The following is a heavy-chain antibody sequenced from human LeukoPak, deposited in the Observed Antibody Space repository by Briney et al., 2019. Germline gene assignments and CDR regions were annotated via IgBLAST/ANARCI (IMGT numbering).Heavy chain of an antibody. Sequence: GGSLRLSCAASGFTFSSYSMNWVRQAPGKGLEWVSYISGSGSTIYYADSVKGRFTISRDNAKNSLYLQMNSLRAEDTAVYYCARDSSQLWHYFDYWGQGTLVTVSS. CDR2: ISGSGSTI. V-gene: IGHV3-48*04. CDR1: GFTFSSYS. D-gene: IGHD5-18*01. CDR3: ARDSSQLWHYFDY. J-gene: IGHJ4*02.